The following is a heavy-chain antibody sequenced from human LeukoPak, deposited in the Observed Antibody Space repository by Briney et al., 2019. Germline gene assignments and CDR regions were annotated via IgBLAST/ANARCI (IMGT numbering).Heavy chain of an antibody. D-gene: IGHD3-22*01. CDR1: GFTFSNYW. J-gene: IGHJ5*02. V-gene: IGHV3-74*01. Sequence: GGSLRLSCAASGFTFSNYWIHSVRQAPGKGLVWVSRINSDGINTSYADSVKGRFTISRDNAKNTLNLQMNSLRAEDTAVYYCARDLGQYYDTSDNWFDPWGQGTLVTVSS. CDR2: INSDGINT. CDR3: ARDLGQYYDTSDNWFDP.